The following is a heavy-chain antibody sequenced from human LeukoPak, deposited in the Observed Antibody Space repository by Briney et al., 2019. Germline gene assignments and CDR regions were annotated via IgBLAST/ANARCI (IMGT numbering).Heavy chain of an antibody. V-gene: IGHV3-23*01. CDR1: GFTFNNYP. D-gene: IGHD3-22*01. CDR2: ITSSGDST. CDR3: AKDYLGSSGYSYYFDY. Sequence: GGSLRLSCAASGFTFNNYPMSWVRQAPGKGLEWVSAITSSGDSTYYADSVRGRFTISRDNSRNTLYLQMNSLRAEDTAVYYCAKDYLGSSGYSYYFDYWGQGTLVTVSS. J-gene: IGHJ4*02.